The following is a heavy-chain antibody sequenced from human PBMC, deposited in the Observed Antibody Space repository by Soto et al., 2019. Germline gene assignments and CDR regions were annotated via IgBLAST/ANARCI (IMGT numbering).Heavy chain of an antibody. CDR3: ARIPPEGSYSSGVYNFDY. Sequence: QVTLKESGPVLVKPTETLTLTCTVSGFSLSNARMGVSWIRQPPGKALEWLAHIFSNDEKSYSTSLKSRLTISTDTSKSQVVLNMNNMDPVDTAPYYCARIPPEGSYSSGVYNFDYWGQGTLVTVSS. CDR1: GFSLSNARMG. V-gene: IGHV2-26*01. D-gene: IGHD6-19*01. J-gene: IGHJ4*02. CDR2: IFSNDEK.